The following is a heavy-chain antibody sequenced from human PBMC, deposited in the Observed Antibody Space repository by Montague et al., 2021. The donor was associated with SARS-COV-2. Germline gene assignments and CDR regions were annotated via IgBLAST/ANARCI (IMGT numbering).Heavy chain of an antibody. D-gene: IGHD3-22*01. J-gene: IGHJ5*02. V-gene: IGHV4-39*01. Sequence: SETLSLTCTVSGGSISSSSCYWGWLRQPPGKGLEWIGSIYYSGSTYYNPSLKSRVTISVDTSKNQFSLKLSSVTAADTAVYYCARQGPSITMIVVVRPTHEFDPWGQGTLVTVSS. CDR3: ARQGPSITMIVVVRPTHEFDP. CDR1: GGSISSSSCY. CDR2: IYYSGST.